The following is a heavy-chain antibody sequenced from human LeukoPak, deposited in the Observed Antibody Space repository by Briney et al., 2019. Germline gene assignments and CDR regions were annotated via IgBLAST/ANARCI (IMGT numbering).Heavy chain of an antibody. J-gene: IGHJ4*02. CDR2: INHSGST. D-gene: IGHD3-22*01. CDR1: GGSISSYY. CDR3: ASRRRRSYYDSSGYYPFDY. V-gene: IGHV4-34*01. Sequence: PSETLSLTCTVSGGSISSYYWSWIRQPPGKGLEWIGEINHSGSTNYNPSLKSRVTISVDTSKNQFSLKLSSVTAADTAVYYCASRRRRSYYDSSGYYPFDYWGQGTLVTVSS.